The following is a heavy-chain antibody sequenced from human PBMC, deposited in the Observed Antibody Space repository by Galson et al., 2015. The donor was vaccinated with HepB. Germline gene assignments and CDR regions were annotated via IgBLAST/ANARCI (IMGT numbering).Heavy chain of an antibody. CDR1: GFTFTSSA. D-gene: IGHD3-10*01. CDR2: IVVGSGNT. J-gene: IGHJ5*02. Sequence: SVKVSCKASGFTFTSSAVQWVRQARGQRLEWIGWIVVGSGNTNYAQKFQERVTITRDMSTSTAYMELSSLRSEDTAVYYCAAAPDYGSGSKYNWFDPWGQGTLVTVSS. CDR3: AAAPDYGSGSKYNWFDP. V-gene: IGHV1-58*01.